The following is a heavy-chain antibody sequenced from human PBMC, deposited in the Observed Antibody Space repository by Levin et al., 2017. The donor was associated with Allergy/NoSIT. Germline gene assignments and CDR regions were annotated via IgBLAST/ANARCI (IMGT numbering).Heavy chain of an antibody. CDR2: ISGGGGST. J-gene: IGHJ5*02. CDR1: GFTFRSYA. CDR3: AKGSSSWQYNWFDP. Sequence: LSLTCAASGFTFRSYAMSWVRQAPGKGLEWVSAISGGGGSTYYADSVKGRFTISRDNSKSTLYLQMNSLRVEDTAVYYCAKGSSSWQYNWFDPWGQGTLVTVSS. D-gene: IGHD6-13*01. V-gene: IGHV3-23*01.